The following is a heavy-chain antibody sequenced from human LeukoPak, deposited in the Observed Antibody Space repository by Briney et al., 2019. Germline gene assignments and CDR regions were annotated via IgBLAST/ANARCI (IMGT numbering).Heavy chain of an antibody. CDR1: GFTFSSYE. J-gene: IGHJ4*02. CDR2: IDTSGSTT. V-gene: IGHV3-48*03. D-gene: IGHD1-26*01. CDR3: AREGWELLFDFDY. Sequence: GGSLRLSCAASGFTFSSYEMNWVRQAPGKGLEWASYIDTSGSTTYYAESVKGRFTTSRDNAKNSLYLQMNSLRAEDTAVYYCAREGWELLFDFDYWGQGTLVTVSS.